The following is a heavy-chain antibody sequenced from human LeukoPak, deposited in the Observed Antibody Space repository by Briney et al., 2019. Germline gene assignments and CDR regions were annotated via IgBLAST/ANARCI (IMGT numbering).Heavy chain of an antibody. J-gene: IGHJ4*02. CDR3: AQTYSRAPN. CDR1: GFTFSNYW. Sequence: QPGGSLRLSCAASGFTFSNYWMSWVRHAPGKGLEWVANIKQDGSERYYVDSVKGRFTISRDNAKNSLYLQMNSLRADDTAVYYCAQTYSRAPNWGQGTLVTVSS. CDR2: IKQDGSER. V-gene: IGHV3-7*01. D-gene: IGHD1-26*01.